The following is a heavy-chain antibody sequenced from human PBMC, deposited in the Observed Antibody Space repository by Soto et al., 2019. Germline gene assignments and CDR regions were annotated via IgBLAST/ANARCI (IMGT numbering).Heavy chain of an antibody. V-gene: IGHV3-48*02. Sequence: SLRLSCAASGFTFSSYSMNWFRQAPGKVMEWVSYISSSSSTIYYADSVKGRFTISRDNAKNSLYLQMNSLRDEDTAVYYCARTIVATGDAFDILGQWKMVTVSS. J-gene: IGHJ3*02. D-gene: IGHD5-12*01. CDR1: GFTFSSYS. CDR3: ARTIVATGDAFDI. CDR2: ISSSSSTI.